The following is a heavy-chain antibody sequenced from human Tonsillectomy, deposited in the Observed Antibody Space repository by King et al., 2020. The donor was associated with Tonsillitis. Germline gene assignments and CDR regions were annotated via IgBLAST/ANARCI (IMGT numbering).Heavy chain of an antibody. CDR2: ISGDSRRI. J-gene: IGHJ4*02. D-gene: IGHD2-8*02. V-gene: IGHV3-9*01. CDR3: AKDVGNTYWYYFDY. Sequence: VQLVESGGNLVQPGRSLRLSCAASGFTFGDYGMHWVRQAPGKGLEWVSGISGDSRRIVYADSVKGRFTISRDNAKNSLYLQMSSLRPEDTAFYYCAKDVGNTYWYYFDYWDQGALVTVSS. CDR1: GFTFGDYG.